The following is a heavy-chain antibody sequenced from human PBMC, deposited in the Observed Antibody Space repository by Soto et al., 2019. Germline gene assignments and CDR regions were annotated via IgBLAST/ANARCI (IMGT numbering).Heavy chain of an antibody. CDR3: TADTAMTRYGMDV. D-gene: IGHD5-18*01. Sequence: PGGSLRLSCAASGFMFSNHGMHWVRQAPGKGLEWVAGIWTDGNNRYYADSVKGRFTISRDNAKNTLFLQMNSLKSEDTAVYYCTADTAMTRYGMDVWGQGTTVTVSS. CDR1: GFMFSNHG. CDR2: IWTDGNNR. J-gene: IGHJ6*02. V-gene: IGHV3-33*03.